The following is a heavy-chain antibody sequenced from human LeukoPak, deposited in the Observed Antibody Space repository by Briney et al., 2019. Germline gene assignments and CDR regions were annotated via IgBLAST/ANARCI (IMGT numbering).Heavy chain of an antibody. V-gene: IGHV3-11*05. J-gene: IGHJ4*02. D-gene: IGHD4-17*01. CDR2: ISGSSSYT. CDR1: GFTFSVYH. CDR3: ARARGEDYGDYVTLYFDF. Sequence: GGSLRLSCAVSGFTFSVYHMSWIRQAPGKGLEWVSYISGSSSYTNYADSVTGRFTISRDNAKNSLYRQMNSLRAEDTAVYYCARARGEDYGDYVTLYFDFWGQGTLVTVSS.